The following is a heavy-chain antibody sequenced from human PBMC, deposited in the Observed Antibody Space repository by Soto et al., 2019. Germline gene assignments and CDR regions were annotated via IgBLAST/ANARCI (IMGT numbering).Heavy chain of an antibody. V-gene: IGHV1-24*01. CDR2: FDPEDGET. J-gene: IGHJ3*02. CDR3: ATDRGDSSEKAFDI. D-gene: IGHD3-22*01. Sequence: ASVKVSCKVSGYTLTELSMHWVRQAPGKGLEWMGGFDPEDGETIYAQKFQGRVTMTEDTSTDTAYMELSSLRSEDTAVYDCATDRGDSSEKAFDIWGQGTMVTVSS. CDR1: GYTLTELS.